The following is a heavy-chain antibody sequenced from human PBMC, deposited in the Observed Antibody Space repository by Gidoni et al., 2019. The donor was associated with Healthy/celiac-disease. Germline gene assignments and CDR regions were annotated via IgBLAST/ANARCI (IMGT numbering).Heavy chain of an antibody. CDR1: GLTFSSYA. V-gene: IGHV3-30-3*01. CDR3: ARALAVAGMDDYYYGMDV. J-gene: IGHJ6*02. Sequence: QVQLVESGGGVVQPGRSLRLSCAASGLTFSSYATHWVRQAPGKGLEWVAVISYDGSNKYYADSVKGRFTISRDNSKNTLYLQMNSLRAEDTAVYYCARALAVAGMDDYYYGMDVWGQGTTVTVSS. D-gene: IGHD6-19*01. CDR2: ISYDGSNK.